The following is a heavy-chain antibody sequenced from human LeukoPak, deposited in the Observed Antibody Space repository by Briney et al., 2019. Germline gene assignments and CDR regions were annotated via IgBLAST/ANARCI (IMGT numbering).Heavy chain of an antibody. Sequence: PGGSLRLSCAASGLTFSNYGMHWVRQAPGKGLEWVAVISYDGSNKYYADSVKGRFTISRDNSKNTLYLQMNSLRAEDTAVYYCAKDFPYYYDSSGYQSDAFDIWGQGTMVTVSS. CDR3: AKDFPYYYDSSGYQSDAFDI. CDR2: ISYDGSNK. J-gene: IGHJ3*02. V-gene: IGHV3-30*18. D-gene: IGHD3-22*01. CDR1: GLTFSNYG.